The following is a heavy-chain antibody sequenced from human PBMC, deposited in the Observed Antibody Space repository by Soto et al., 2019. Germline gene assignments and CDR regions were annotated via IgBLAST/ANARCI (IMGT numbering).Heavy chain of an antibody. V-gene: IGHV3-11*01. CDR1: GFTFSYYY. J-gene: IGHJ4*02. Sequence: GGSLRLSCAASGFTFSYYYMSWIRQAPGKGLEWVSYISSSGSTIYYADSVKGRFTISRDNAKNSLYLQMNSLRAEDTAVYYCARDNYSFAIDYWGQGTLVTVSS. CDR3: ARDNYSFAIDY. D-gene: IGHD2-21*01. CDR2: ISSSGSTI.